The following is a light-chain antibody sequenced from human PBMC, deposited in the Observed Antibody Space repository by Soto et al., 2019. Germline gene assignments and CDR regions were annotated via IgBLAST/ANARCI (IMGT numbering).Light chain of an antibody. V-gene: IGKV3-15*01. CDR1: QSFSTN. Sequence: EIVMTQSPGTLSVSPGERATLSCRASQSFSTNLAWYQQKPGQAPRLLIYGASTRATGIPARFSGSGSGTEFTLTISSLQSEDFAVYYCQQYNSWPRTFGQGTKVEIK. CDR2: GAS. J-gene: IGKJ1*01. CDR3: QQYNSWPRT.